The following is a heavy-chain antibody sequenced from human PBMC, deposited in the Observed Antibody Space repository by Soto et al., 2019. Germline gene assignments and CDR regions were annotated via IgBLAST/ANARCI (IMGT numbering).Heavy chain of an antibody. J-gene: IGHJ6*03. D-gene: IGHD3-10*01. CDR1: RYTYSNYT. V-gene: IGHV1-3*01. CDR2: INAGNGNT. Sequence: VKVSCKASRYTYSNYTIHWVRQAPGQRLEWMGWINAGNGNTNYAQKLQGRVTMTTDTSTSTAYMELRSLRSDDTAVYYCAKGPHSASGYYYMDVWGKGTTVTVSS. CDR3: AKGPHSASGYYYMDV.